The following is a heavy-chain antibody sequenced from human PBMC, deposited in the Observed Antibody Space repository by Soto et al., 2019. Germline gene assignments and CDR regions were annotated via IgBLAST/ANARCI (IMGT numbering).Heavy chain of an antibody. CDR1: GGSINSGGYY. CDR2: IADFGYT. J-gene: IGHJ4*02. D-gene: IGHD3-3*01. CDR3: ARKQAGFFYGIDY. Sequence: SETLSLTCTVSGGSINSGGYYWTWLRQHPGKGLEWLGYIADFGYTFYNPSLQSRVILSMDTSKSQFSLKLSSATAADTAVYFCARKQAGFFYGIDYWGQGTLVTVSS. V-gene: IGHV4-31*03.